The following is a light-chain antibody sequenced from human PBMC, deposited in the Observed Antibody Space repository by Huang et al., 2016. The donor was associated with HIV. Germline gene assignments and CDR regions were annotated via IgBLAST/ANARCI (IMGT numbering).Light chain of an antibody. CDR1: QSVRSN. V-gene: IGKV3-15*01. Sequence: EIVMTQSPATLSVSPGERATLSCRASQSVRSNLAWYQQKPGPSPRLLIYGASTRAAGIPARFSGSGSGAEFTLTISSLQSEDFAFYYCQQYNNWPPYTFGQGTKLEI. CDR3: QQYNNWPPYT. CDR2: GAS. J-gene: IGKJ2*01.